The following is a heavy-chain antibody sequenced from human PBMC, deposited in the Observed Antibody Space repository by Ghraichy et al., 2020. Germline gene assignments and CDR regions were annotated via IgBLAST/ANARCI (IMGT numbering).Heavy chain of an antibody. D-gene: IGHD3-16*01. V-gene: IGHV1-46*01. Sequence: ASVKVSCKASGYTFTSYYMHWVRQAPGQGLEWMGIINPSGGSTSYAQKFQGRVTMTRDTSTSTVYMELSSLRSEDTAVYYCAREDISMITFGDGFDPWGQGTLVTVSS. CDR1: GYTFTSYY. CDR3: AREDISMITFGDGFDP. CDR2: INPSGGST. J-gene: IGHJ5*02.